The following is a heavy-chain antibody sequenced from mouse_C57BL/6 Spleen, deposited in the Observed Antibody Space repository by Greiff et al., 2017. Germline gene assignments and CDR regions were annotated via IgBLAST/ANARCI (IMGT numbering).Heavy chain of an antibody. V-gene: IGHV5-6*01. D-gene: IGHD1-1*01. CDR3: PRQKDTTGTSGFAY. CDR2: ISSGGSYT. CDR1: GFTFSSYG. J-gene: IGHJ3*01. Sequence: EVKVVESGGDLVKPGGSLKLSCAASGFTFSSYGMSWVRQTPDKRLEWVATISSGGSYTYYPDSVKGRFTISRDNAKNTLYLQMSSLKSEDTAMYYCPRQKDTTGTSGFAYWGQGTLVTVSA.